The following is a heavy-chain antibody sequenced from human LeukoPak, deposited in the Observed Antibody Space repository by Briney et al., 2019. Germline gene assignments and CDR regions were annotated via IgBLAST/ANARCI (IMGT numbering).Heavy chain of an antibody. V-gene: IGHV3-53*01. D-gene: IGHD6-6*01. Sequence: GGSLRLSCAASGFTVDSNYLSWVRQAPGKGLEWVSTIYTGGNTYYADSVRGRFSITRDNSKSTLYLHMNSLRAEDTAVYYCAKGQQFESLLDHWGQGTLVTVSS. CDR3: AKGQQFESLLDH. J-gene: IGHJ4*02. CDR2: IYTGGNT. CDR1: GFTVDSNY.